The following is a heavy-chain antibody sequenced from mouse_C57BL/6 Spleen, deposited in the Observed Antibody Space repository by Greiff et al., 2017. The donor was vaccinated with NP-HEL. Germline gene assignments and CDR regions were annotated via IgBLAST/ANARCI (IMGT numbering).Heavy chain of an antibody. J-gene: IGHJ3*01. D-gene: IGHD1-1*01. CDR1: GFNIKNIY. Sequence: DVQLQESVAELVRPGASVKLSCTASGFNIKNIYMHWVTQRPEQGLEWIGRIDPANGNTKYAPKFQGKATITADTSSNTAYLQLSSLTSEDTAIYYCGYGSSFAYWGQGTLVTVSA. CDR3: GYGSSFAY. V-gene: IGHV14-3*01. CDR2: IDPANGNT.